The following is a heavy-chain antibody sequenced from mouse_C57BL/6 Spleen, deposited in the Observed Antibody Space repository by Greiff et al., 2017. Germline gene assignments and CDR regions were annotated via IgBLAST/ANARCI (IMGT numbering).Heavy chain of an antibody. V-gene: IGHV14-3*01. CDR1: GFNIKNTY. CDR2: IDPANGNT. Sequence: VQLQQSVAELVRPGASVKLSCTASGFNIKNTYMPWVKQRPEQGLEWIGRIDPANGNTEYAPKFQGKATITADTSSNTAYLRLSSLTSEDTAIYYCARSEAAQVYFDYGGQGTTLTVSS. CDR3: ARSEAAQVYFDY. D-gene: IGHD3-2*02. J-gene: IGHJ2*01.